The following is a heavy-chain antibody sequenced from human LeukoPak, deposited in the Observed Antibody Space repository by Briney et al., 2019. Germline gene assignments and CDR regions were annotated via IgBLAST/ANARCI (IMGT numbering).Heavy chain of an antibody. CDR1: GFIFSDYY. J-gene: IGHJ6*03. D-gene: IGHD2-2*01. CDR2: ISSSGSTM. V-gene: IGHV3-11*04. Sequence: GGSLRLSCAASGFIFSDYYMSWIRQAPGKGLEWVSYISSSGSTMYYTDSVKGRFTISRDNAKDSLYLQMNSLRAEDTAVYYCAREKEGYCSRTSCYLDYYYYYMDVWGKGTTVTISS. CDR3: AREKEGYCSRTSCYLDYYYYYMDV.